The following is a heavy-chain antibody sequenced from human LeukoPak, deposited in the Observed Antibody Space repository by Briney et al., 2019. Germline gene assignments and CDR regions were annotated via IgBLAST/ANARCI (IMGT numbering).Heavy chain of an antibody. V-gene: IGHV3-74*01. CDR3: EPTYYYGSGVLN. CDR2: INGDGSLT. D-gene: IGHD3-10*01. J-gene: IGHJ4*02. CDR1: GISFSSYW. Sequence: GGSLRLSCAISGISFSSYWLHWVRQVPGKGLEWVSRINGDGSLTAYADSVKGRFTISRDNAENTLYLQMNSLRAEDTAVYYCEPTYYYGSGVLNWGQGTLVTVSS.